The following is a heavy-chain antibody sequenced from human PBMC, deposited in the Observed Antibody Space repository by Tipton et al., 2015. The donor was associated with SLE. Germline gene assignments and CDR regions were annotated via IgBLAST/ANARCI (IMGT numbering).Heavy chain of an antibody. D-gene: IGHD3-10*01. Sequence: TLSLTCSVSGSSIGNGYHWGWVRQAPVKGLEWIGTFFYGGTPKYNPSLQSRVTMSVETSRTQFSLRVNSVTVADTAVYFCARSYMKHDVGVFHIWGQGTMVTVSS. CDR2: FFYGGTP. V-gene: IGHV4-38-2*02. CDR1: GSSIGNGYH. CDR3: ARSYMKHDVGVFHI. J-gene: IGHJ3*02.